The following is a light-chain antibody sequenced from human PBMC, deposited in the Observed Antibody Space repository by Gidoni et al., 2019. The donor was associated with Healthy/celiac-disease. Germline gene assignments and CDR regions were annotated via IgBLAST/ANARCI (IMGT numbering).Light chain of an antibody. CDR3: QQYNSYSPRDT. J-gene: IGKJ2*01. Sequence: DIQMTQSPSTLSASVGDRVTITCRASQSISSWLAWYQQKPGKAPKLLIYKASSLESGVPSRFSGSGSGTEFTLTISSLQPDDFATYYCQQYNSYSPRDTFXXXTKLEIK. CDR1: QSISSW. CDR2: KAS. V-gene: IGKV1-5*03.